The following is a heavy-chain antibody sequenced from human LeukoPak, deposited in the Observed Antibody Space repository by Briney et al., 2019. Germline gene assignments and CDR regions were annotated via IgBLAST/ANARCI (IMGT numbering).Heavy chain of an antibody. V-gene: IGHV4-34*01. CDR1: GGAFRGYY. D-gene: IGHD2-2*01. J-gene: IGHJ3*02. CDR3: AREAYCSSTSCYRRGHAFDI. Sequence: SETLSLTCAVYGGAFRGYYWNWIRQPPGKGLEWIGEINHSGSTNYNPSLKSRVTISVDTSKNQFSLKLSSVTAADTAVYYCAREAYCSSTSCYRRGHAFDIWGQGTMVTVSS. CDR2: INHSGST.